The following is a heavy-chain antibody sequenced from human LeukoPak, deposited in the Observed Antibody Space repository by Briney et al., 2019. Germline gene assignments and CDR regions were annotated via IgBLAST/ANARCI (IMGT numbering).Heavy chain of an antibody. CDR3: ARDPRPFGYYYDY. D-gene: IGHD3-22*01. CDR2: INPNSGGT. Sequence: VASVKVSCKASGYTFTGYYMHWVRQAPGQGLEWMGWINPNSGGTNYAQKFQGRVTVTRDTSISTAYMELSRLRSDDTAVYYCARDPRPFGYYYDYWGQGTLVTVSS. V-gene: IGHV1-2*02. CDR1: GYTFTGYY. J-gene: IGHJ4*02.